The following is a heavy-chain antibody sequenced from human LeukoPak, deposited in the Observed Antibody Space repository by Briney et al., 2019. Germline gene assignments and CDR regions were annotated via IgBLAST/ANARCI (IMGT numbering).Heavy chain of an antibody. J-gene: IGHJ3*02. CDR2: IWYDGSNK. Sequence: PGRSLRLSCAASGFTFSSYGMHWVRQAPGKGLEWVAIIWYDGSNKYYADSVKGRFTISRDNSKNTLYLQMNSLRAEDTAVYYCAREWDTAVAGRMNAFDIWGQGTMVTVSS. V-gene: IGHV3-33*01. CDR1: GFTFSSYG. CDR3: AREWDTAVAGRMNAFDI. D-gene: IGHD6-19*01.